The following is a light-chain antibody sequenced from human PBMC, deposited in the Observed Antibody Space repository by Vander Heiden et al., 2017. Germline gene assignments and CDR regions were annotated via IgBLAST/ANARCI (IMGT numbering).Light chain of an antibody. J-gene: IGKJ1*01. Sequence: EIVMTQSPATLSVSPGERATLSCRASQSIGSNLAWYQQKPGQAPRVLIYGASTWATGVPARFSGSGSGTEFTLTISSLQSEDFAVYYCQQYYNWWTFGQGNKVELK. V-gene: IGKV3-15*01. CDR1: QSIGSN. CDR2: GAS. CDR3: QQYYNWWT.